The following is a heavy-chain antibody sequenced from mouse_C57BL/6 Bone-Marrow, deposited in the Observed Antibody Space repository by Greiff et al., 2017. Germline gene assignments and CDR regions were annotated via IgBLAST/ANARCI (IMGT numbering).Heavy chain of an antibody. CDR1: GFNIKDDY. V-gene: IGHV14-4*01. J-gene: IGHJ2*01. CDR3: TTYYYDYYFDY. CDR2: IDPENGDT. Sequence: VQLKESGAELVRPGASVKLSCTASGFNIKDDYMHWVKQRPEQGLEWIGWIDPENGDTEYASKFQGKATITADTSSNTAYLQLSSLTSEDTAVYYCTTYYYDYYFDYWGQGTTLTVSS. D-gene: IGHD2-4*01.